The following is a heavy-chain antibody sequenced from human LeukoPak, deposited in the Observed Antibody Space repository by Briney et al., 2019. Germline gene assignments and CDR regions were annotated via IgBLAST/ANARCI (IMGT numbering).Heavy chain of an antibody. Sequence: GGSLRLSCAASGFTVDSNYVSWVRQAPGRGLEWVSTIYSGGSTYYADSVQGRFTISRDNSKNTLYLQMDSLRTDDTAMYYCARDFGITWAQYYFDYWGQGTLVTVSS. D-gene: IGHD3-10*01. V-gene: IGHV3-53*05. CDR2: IYSGGST. CDR1: GFTVDSNY. J-gene: IGHJ4*02. CDR3: ARDFGITWAQYYFDY.